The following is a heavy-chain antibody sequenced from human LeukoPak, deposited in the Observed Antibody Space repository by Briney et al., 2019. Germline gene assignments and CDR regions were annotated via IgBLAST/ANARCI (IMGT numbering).Heavy chain of an antibody. Sequence: IPSETLSLTCAVYGGSFSGYYWSWIRQPPGKGLGWIGEINHSGSTNYNPSLKSRVTISVDTSKNQFSLKLTSVTAADTAMYYCASRGYDILTGYYDHWGQGTLVTVSS. D-gene: IGHD3-9*01. V-gene: IGHV4-34*01. CDR3: ASRGYDILTGYYDH. CDR1: GGSFSGYY. J-gene: IGHJ4*02. CDR2: INHSGST.